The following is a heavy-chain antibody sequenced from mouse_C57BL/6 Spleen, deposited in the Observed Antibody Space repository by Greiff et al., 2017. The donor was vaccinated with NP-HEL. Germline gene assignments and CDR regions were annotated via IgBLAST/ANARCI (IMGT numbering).Heavy chain of an antibody. V-gene: IGHV1-81*01. Sequence: QVQLQQSGAELARPGASVKLSCKASGYTFTSYGISWVKQRTGQGLEWIGEIYPRSGNTYYTEKFKGKATLTADKSSSTAYMELRSLTSEDSAVYFCAREEQLRLPYLDYWGQGTTLTVSS. D-gene: IGHD3-2*02. J-gene: IGHJ2*01. CDR1: GYTFTSYG. CDR3: AREEQLRLPYLDY. CDR2: IYPRSGNT.